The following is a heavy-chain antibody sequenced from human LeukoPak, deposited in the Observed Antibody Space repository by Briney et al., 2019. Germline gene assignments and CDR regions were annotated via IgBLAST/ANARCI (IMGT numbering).Heavy chain of an antibody. J-gene: IGHJ4*02. CDR3: AREYSSSWYEDYFDY. CDR1: GFTFSSYG. V-gene: IGHV3-23*01. CDR2: ISGSGGST. D-gene: IGHD6-13*01. Sequence: GGSLRLSCAASGFTFSSYGMSWVRQAPGKGLEWVSAISGSGGSTYYADSVKGRFTISRDNSKNTLYLQMNSLRAEDTAVYYCAREYSSSWYEDYFDYWGQGTLVTVSS.